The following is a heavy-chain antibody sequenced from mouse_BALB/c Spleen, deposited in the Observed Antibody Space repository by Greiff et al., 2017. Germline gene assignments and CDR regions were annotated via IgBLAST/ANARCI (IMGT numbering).Heavy chain of an antibody. CDR2: ISSGSSTI. Sequence: DVKLVESGGGLVQPGGSRKLSCAASGFTFSSFGMHWVRQAPEKGLEWVAYISSGSSTIYYADTVTGRFTISRYNPKNTLFLQMTSLRSEDTAMYYCARPYDFYAMDYWGQGTSVTVSS. CDR3: ARPYDFYAMDY. V-gene: IGHV5-17*02. J-gene: IGHJ4*01. D-gene: IGHD2-12*01. CDR1: GFTFSSFG.